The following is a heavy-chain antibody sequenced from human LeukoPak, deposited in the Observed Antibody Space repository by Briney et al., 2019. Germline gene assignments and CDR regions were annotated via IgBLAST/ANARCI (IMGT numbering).Heavy chain of an antibody. J-gene: IGHJ1*01. V-gene: IGHV3-48*01. Sequence: GGSLRLSCAASGFTFSSYSMNWVRQAPGKGLEWVSYISSSSSTIYYADSVKGRFTISRDNAKNSLYLQMNSLRAEDTAVYCCARDRCSGGSCYFEYFQHWGQGTLVTVSS. D-gene: IGHD2-15*01. CDR3: ARDRCSGGSCYFEYFQH. CDR2: ISSSSSTI. CDR1: GFTFSSYS.